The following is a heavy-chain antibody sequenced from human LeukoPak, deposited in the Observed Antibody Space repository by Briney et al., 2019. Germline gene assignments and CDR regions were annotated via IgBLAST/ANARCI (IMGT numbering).Heavy chain of an antibody. J-gene: IGHJ3*02. CDR3: AREEMATILAYAFDI. CDR2: INPNSGGT. V-gene: IGHV1-2*02. Sequence: ASVKVSCKASGYTFTGYYMHWVRQAPGQGLEWMGWINPNSGGTNYAQKFQGRVTMTRDTSISTAYMELSRLRSDDTAVYYCAREEMATILAYAFDIWGQGTMVTVPS. D-gene: IGHD5-24*01. CDR1: GYTFTGYY.